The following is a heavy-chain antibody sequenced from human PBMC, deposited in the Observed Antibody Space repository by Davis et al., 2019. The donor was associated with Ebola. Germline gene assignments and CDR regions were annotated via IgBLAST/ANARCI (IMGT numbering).Heavy chain of an antibody. CDR2: IYYSGGT. CDR3: ARDPSVRHAPERGGGWFDP. D-gene: IGHD1-1*01. CDR1: GGSIKTYY. Sequence: MPSETLSLTCSVSGGSIKTYYWNWIRQPPGKGLEWIGSIYYSGGTDYNPSVRSRVTISIDTSKSQVSLRLTSVTAADTAIYYCARDPSVRHAPERGGGWFDPWGQGTRVTVSS. V-gene: IGHV4-59*01. J-gene: IGHJ5*02.